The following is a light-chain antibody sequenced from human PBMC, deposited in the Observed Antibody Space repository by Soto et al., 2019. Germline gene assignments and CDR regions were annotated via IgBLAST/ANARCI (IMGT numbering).Light chain of an antibody. J-gene: IGKJ4*01. CDR2: AAS. V-gene: IGKV1-6*01. Sequence: AIQMTQSPPSLSASVGDRVTITCRASQGIRNDLGWYQQKPGKAPKILIYAASSLQSGVPSRISGSGSCTDFTLPINSRQPEDFSTDYYQQADSFPRTFGGGTKVDIK. CDR1: QGIRND. CDR3: QQADSFPRT.